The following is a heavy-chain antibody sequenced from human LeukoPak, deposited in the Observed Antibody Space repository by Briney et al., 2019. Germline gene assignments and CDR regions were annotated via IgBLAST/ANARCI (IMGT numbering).Heavy chain of an antibody. CDR1: GDSISRGGYS. J-gene: IGHJ4*02. Sequence: SETLSLTCAVSGDSISRGGYSWSWIRQSPGKGLVLVASISYSGATFYYPSLKSRLTISKDTSKNHFSLELSSVTAADTALSRSVFTGAYPDFFDFWGQGALVTVSS. D-gene: IGHD2/OR15-2a*01. CDR3: VFTGAYPDFFDF. CDR2: ISYSGAT. V-gene: IGHV4-30-4*07.